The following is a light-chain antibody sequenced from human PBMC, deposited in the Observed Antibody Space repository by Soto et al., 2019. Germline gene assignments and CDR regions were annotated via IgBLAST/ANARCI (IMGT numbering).Light chain of an antibody. Sequence: QSVLTQPASVSGSPGQSITISCTGSSSNIGAGYDLHWYQQLPGTAPKLLIYDDNNRPSGVPDRFSGSKSGTSASLAITGLQAEDEADYYCQSYDSSLSGYVFGTGTKVTVL. V-gene: IGLV1-40*01. CDR2: DDN. CDR3: QSYDSSLSGYV. CDR1: SSNIGAGYD. J-gene: IGLJ1*01.